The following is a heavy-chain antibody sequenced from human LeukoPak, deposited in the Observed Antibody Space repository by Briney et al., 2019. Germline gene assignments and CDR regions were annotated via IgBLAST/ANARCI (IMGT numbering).Heavy chain of an antibody. J-gene: IGHJ4*02. CDR3: AKDLRKQLALDY. CDR1: GFTFSSYA. V-gene: IGHV3-23*01. CDR2: ISGRGGST. D-gene: IGHD6-13*01. Sequence: GGSLRLSCAASGFTFSSYAMRSVRQARGRGLGWVSGISGRGGSTYYADSVKGRFTISRDNSKNTLYLQMNSLRAEDTAVYYCAKDLRKQLALDYWGQGTLVTVSS.